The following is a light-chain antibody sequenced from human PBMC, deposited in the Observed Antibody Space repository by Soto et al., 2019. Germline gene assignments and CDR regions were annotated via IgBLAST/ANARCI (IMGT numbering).Light chain of an antibody. J-gene: IGKJ1*01. CDR3: QQYGRSPLT. V-gene: IGKV3-11*01. Sequence: EIVLTQSPATLSLSPGERATLSCRASQSVSSYLAWYQQKPGQAPRLLIYDASNRATGIPARFSGSGSGTDFTLTISSLEPEDSAVYYCQQYGRSPLTFGQGTKVDIK. CDR1: QSVSSY. CDR2: DAS.